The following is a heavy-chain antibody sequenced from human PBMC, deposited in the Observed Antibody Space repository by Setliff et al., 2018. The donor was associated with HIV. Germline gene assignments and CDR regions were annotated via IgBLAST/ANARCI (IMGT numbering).Heavy chain of an antibody. D-gene: IGHD2-15*01. V-gene: IGHV4-39*01. CDR3: ARSVPRYCSGGSCYPPLFDY. Sequence: SETLSLTCSVSGGSISSSSDYWGWIRQPPGKGLEWVGEIIHDGSTNYNPSLKSRVTLSVGTSKHQFSLKLSSVTAADTAVYYCARSVPRYCSGGSCYPPLFDYWGQGTLVTVSS. CDR2: IIHDGST. CDR1: GGSISSSSDY. J-gene: IGHJ4*02.